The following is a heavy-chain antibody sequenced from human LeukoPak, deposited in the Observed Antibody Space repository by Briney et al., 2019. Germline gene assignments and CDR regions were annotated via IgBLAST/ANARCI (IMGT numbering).Heavy chain of an antibody. CDR3: ARVMTAYGMDV. CDR1: GGSISSSSYY. Sequence: SETLSLTCTVSGGSISSSSYYWGWIRQPPGKGLEWIGSIYYSGSTYYNPSLKSRVTISVDTSKNQFSLKLSSVTAADTAVYYCARVMTAYGMDVWGQGTTVTASS. J-gene: IGHJ6*02. V-gene: IGHV4-39*07. CDR2: IYYSGST.